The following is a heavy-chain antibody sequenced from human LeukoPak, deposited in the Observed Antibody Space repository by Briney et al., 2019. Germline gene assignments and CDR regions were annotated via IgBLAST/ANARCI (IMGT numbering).Heavy chain of an antibody. CDR2: IWHDGSKK. CDR3: AKDQGGKNYFDY. V-gene: IGHV3-33*06. CDR1: GFTISNYG. D-gene: IGHD3-16*01. Sequence: GRSLTLSCAASGFTISNYGMHWVRQAPGKGLEWVAVIWHDGSKKYYADSVKGRFTISRDNSKNTLYLQMNSLRAEDTAVYYCAKDQGGKNYFDYWGQGTLVTVSS. J-gene: IGHJ4*02.